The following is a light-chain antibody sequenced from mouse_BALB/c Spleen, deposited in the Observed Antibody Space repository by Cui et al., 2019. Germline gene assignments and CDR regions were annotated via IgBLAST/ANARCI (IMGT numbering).Light chain of an antibody. J-gene: IGKJ2*01. Sequence: QIVLTQSPAIMSASLGEEITLTCSDSSSVSYMHWYQQKSGTSPKLLIYSTSNLASGVPSRFSGSGSGTFYSLTISSVEAEDAADYYCHQWSSYPYTFGGGTKLEIK. CDR3: HQWSSYPYT. CDR2: STS. V-gene: IGKV4-80*01. CDR1: SSVSY.